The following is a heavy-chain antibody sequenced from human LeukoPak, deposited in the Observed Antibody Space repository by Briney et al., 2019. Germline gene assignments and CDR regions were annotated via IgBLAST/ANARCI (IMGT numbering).Heavy chain of an antibody. CDR3: ARDYSSSWYNFDY. D-gene: IGHD6-13*01. CDR2: ISSSSSYI. J-gene: IGHJ4*02. CDR1: GFTFSSYA. Sequence: GGSLRLSCAASGFTFSSYAMSWVRQAPGKGLEWVSSISSSSSYIYYADSVKGRFTISRDNAKNSLYLQMNSLRAEDTAVYYCARDYSSSWYNFDYWGQGTLVTVSS. V-gene: IGHV3-21*01.